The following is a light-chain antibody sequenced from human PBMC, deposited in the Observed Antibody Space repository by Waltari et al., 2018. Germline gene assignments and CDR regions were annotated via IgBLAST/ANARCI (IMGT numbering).Light chain of an antibody. Sequence: QSALTQPPSASGSRGQSVTISCTGTSSDVGSYNYVSWYQQPPGKAPNLMIYEVTKRPSGVPDRFSGSKSGNTASLTVSGLQAEDEADYYCSSYAGSNNVIFGGGTRLTVL. J-gene: IGLJ2*01. CDR2: EVT. CDR1: SSDVGSYNY. CDR3: SSYAGSNNVI. V-gene: IGLV2-8*01.